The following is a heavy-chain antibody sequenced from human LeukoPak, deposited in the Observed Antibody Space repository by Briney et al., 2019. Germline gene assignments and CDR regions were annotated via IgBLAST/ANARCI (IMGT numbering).Heavy chain of an antibody. CDR3: ATGIEYSSTWPYFDN. V-gene: IGHV3-48*02. D-gene: IGHD6-13*01. Sequence: PGGSLRLSCAASGFTFSNYDMNWVRQAPGKGLEWISFIKSNGRDIYCADSVKGRFTISRDNAKNSLYLQMNSLRDEDTAMCYCATGIEYSSTWPYFDNWGQGTLVTVSS. J-gene: IGHJ4*02. CDR1: GFTFSNYD. CDR2: IKSNGRDI.